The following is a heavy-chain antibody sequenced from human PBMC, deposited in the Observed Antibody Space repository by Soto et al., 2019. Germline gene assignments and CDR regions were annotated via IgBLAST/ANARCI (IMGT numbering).Heavy chain of an antibody. CDR2: LRNQSYRETT. CDR1: GVHFEDVA. J-gene: IGHJ4*02. CDR3: SGAESPDTASCSLY. D-gene: IGHD1-26*01. V-gene: IGHV3-49*04. Sequence: YLRLCRTGPGVHFEDVAITWVRQSSVKWPDRVGLLRNQSYRETTEYAAAVKGRFTISRDTSNGIAYLQMTSLNIEDSAVYYCSGAESPDTASCSLYWAQGT.